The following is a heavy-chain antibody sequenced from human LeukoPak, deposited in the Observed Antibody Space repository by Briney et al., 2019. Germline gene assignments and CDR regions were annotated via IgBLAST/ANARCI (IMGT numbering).Heavy chain of an antibody. V-gene: IGHV3-30*03. D-gene: IGHD5-12*01. J-gene: IGHJ5*02. CDR2: ISYDGSNK. CDR3: AGPEDSGYWMPFDP. Sequence: PGRSLRLSCAASGFTFSSYGMHWVRQAPGKGLEWVAVISYDGSNKYYADSVKGRFTISRDNSKNTLYLQMNSLRAEDTAVYYCAGPEDSGYWMPFDPWGQGTLVTVSS. CDR1: GFTFSSYG.